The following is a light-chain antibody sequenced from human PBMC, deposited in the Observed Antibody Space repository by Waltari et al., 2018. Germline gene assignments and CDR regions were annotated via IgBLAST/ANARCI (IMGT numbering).Light chain of an antibody. Sequence: DIQMTQSPSSLSASLGDRVTITCRATQNINSYLNWYQQKPGKAPNPLIYAASTLQSGVPSRFSGSGSGTDFTLTISSLQPEDFATYYCQQSYSTLITFGPGTKVDIK. V-gene: IGKV1-39*01. CDR3: QQSYSTLIT. J-gene: IGKJ3*01. CDR2: AAS. CDR1: QNINSY.